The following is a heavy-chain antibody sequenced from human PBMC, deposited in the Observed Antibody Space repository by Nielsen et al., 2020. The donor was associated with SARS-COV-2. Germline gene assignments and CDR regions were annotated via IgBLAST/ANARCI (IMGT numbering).Heavy chain of an antibody. Sequence: GSLRLSCAVYGGSFSGYYWSWIRQPPGKGLEWIGEINHSGSTNYNPSLKSRVTISVDTSKNQFSLKLSSVTAADTAVYYCARDQGSAFDIWGQGTMVTVSS. CDR1: GGSFSGYY. CDR2: INHSGST. D-gene: IGHD1-26*01. CDR3: ARDQGSAFDI. V-gene: IGHV4-34*01. J-gene: IGHJ3*02.